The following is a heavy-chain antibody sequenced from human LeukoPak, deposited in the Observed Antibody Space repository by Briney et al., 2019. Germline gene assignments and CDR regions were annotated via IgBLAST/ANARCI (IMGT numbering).Heavy chain of an antibody. J-gene: IGHJ3*02. V-gene: IGHV4-59*01. Sequence: TPSETLSLTCTVSGGSISSYYWSWTRQPPGKGLEWIGYIYYSGSTNYNPSLKSRVTISVDTSKNQFSLKLSSVTAADTAVYYCARVAGIHIVVETRAFDIWGQGTMVTVSS. CDR2: IYYSGST. D-gene: IGHD2-21*01. CDR3: ARVAGIHIVVETRAFDI. CDR1: GGSISSYY.